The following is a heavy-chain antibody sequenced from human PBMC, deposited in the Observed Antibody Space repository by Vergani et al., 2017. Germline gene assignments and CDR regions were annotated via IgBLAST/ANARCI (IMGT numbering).Heavy chain of an antibody. Sequence: EVQLVQSGAEVKKPGESLKISCKGSGYSFTSYWIGWVRQMPGKGLEWMGNIYPGDSDTRYSPSFQGQVTISADKSISTAYLQWSSLKASDTAMYYCARFVAYYYDSSGYCNAFDIWGQGTMVTVSS. D-gene: IGHD3-22*01. CDR2: IYPGDSDT. CDR3: ARFVAYYYDSSGYCNAFDI. J-gene: IGHJ3*02. V-gene: IGHV5-51*01. CDR1: GYSFTSYW.